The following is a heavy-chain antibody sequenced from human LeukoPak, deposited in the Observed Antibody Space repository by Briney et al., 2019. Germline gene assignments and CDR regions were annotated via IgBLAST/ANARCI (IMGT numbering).Heavy chain of an antibody. CDR1: GGSFSGYY. J-gene: IGHJ4*02. V-gene: IGHV4-34*01. CDR2: IYYSGST. D-gene: IGHD6-19*01. Sequence: SETLSLTCAVYGGSFSGYYWSWIRQHPGKGLEWIGYIYYSGSTYYNPSLKSRVTIFVRTSDNQFSLKLSSVTAADTAAYYCATGGGIAVAHAWGQGIVVTVSS. CDR3: ATGGGIAVAHA.